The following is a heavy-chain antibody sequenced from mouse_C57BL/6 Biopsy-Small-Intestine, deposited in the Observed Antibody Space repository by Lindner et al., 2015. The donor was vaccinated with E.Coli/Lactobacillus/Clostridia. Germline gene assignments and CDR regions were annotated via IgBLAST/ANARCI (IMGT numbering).Heavy chain of an antibody. CDR3: ARGGTGAWFAY. V-gene: IGHV1-81*01. CDR2: IYPRTGNI. D-gene: IGHD3-3*01. Sequence: VQLQESGAELARPGASVKLSCKASGYTFTTYGITWVKQRTGQGLEWIGEIYPRTGNIYYNEKFKDKATLTADKSSSTAYMELRSLKSEDSAFYFCARGGTGAWFAYWGQGTLVTVSA. J-gene: IGHJ3*01. CDR1: GYTFTTYG.